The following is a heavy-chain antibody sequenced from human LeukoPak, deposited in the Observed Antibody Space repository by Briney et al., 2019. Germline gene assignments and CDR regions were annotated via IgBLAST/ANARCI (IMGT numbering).Heavy chain of an antibody. CDR2: IYYSGST. Sequence: PSQTLSLTCTVSGGSISSGGYYWSWIRQHPGKGLEWIGYIYYSGSTYYNPSLKSRVTISVDTSKNQFSLKLSSVTAADTAAYYCARGWPITYYYDSSGYSFDYWGQGTLVTVSS. CDR1: GGSISSGGYY. V-gene: IGHV4-31*03. D-gene: IGHD3-22*01. J-gene: IGHJ4*02. CDR3: ARGWPITYYYDSSGYSFDY.